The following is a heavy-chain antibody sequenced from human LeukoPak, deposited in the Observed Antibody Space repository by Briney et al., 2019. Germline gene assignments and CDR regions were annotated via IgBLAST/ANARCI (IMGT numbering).Heavy chain of an antibody. CDR2: IIPIFGTA. J-gene: IGHJ4*02. CDR3: ARAWYSGYDYLSRFDY. D-gene: IGHD5-12*01. V-gene: IGHV1-69*13. Sequence: VASVKVSCKASGGTFSSYAISWVRQAPGQGLEWMGGIIPIFGTANYAQKFQGRVTITADESTSTAYMELSSLRSEDTAVYYCARAWYSGYDYLSRFDYWGQGTLVTVSS. CDR1: GGTFSSYA.